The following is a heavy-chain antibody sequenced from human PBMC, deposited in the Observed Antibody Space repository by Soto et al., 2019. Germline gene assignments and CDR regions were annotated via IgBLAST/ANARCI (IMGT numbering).Heavy chain of an antibody. D-gene: IGHD2-21*02. CDR2: ISGSGAIT. J-gene: IGHJ4*02. Sequence: GGSLRLSCAASRFTFNVYAMSWVRRAPGKGLEWVSVISGSGAITYYADSVKGRFTIYRDNPRTTVYLQMNSLRAEDTAVYYCAKDLGDTSPVGFDFWGQGTLVTVSS. CDR1: RFTFNVYA. CDR3: AKDLGDTSPVGFDF. V-gene: IGHV3-23*01.